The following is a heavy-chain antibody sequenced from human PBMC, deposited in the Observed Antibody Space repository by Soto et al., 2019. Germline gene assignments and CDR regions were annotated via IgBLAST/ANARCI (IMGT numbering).Heavy chain of an antibody. V-gene: IGHV3-49*03. CDR1: GFTFGDYA. CDR2: IRSKAFGGTA. CDR3: ATASSAWFRGHNWFDP. J-gene: IGHJ5*02. D-gene: IGHD6-19*01. Sequence: GGSLRLSCTGSGFTFGDYAVSWFRQAPGKGLEWVSFIRSKAFGGTAEYAASVKGRFTISRDDSKGIAYLQMDSLKTEDTALYYCATASSAWFRGHNWFDPCAQGTPVTVSS.